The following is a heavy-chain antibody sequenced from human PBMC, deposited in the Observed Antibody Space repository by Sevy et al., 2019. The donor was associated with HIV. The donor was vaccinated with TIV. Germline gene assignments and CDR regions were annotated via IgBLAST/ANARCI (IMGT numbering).Heavy chain of an antibody. J-gene: IGHJ5*02. D-gene: IGHD6-13*01. CDR1: GGSISSGSYY. Sequence: SETLSLTCTVSGGSISSGSYYWSWIRQPAGKGLEWIGRIYTSGSTNYNPSLKSRVTISVDTSKNQFSLKLTSVTATDTAVYYCAREGSSWAGWFDPWGQGTLVTVSS. CDR3: AREGSSWAGWFDP. V-gene: IGHV4-61*02. CDR2: IYTSGST.